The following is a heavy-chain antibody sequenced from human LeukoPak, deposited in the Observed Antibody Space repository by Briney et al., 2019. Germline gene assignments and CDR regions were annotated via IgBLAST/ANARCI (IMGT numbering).Heavy chain of an antibody. CDR1: GFTFSNYW. J-gene: IGHJ6*03. V-gene: IGHV3-7*01. CDR2: IKQDGSEK. CDR3: ARDNGVVHGVYYMDV. D-gene: IGHD3-3*01. Sequence: GGSLRLSCAASGFTFSNYWMAWVRQAPGKGLEWVADIKQDGSEKLYVNSVRGRFTISRDNAKMSLFLQMNSLRAEDTAVYYCARDNGVVHGVYYMDVWGKGTTVTVS.